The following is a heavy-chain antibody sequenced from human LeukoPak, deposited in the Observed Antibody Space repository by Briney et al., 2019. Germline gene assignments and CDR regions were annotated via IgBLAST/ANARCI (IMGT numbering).Heavy chain of an antibody. J-gene: IGHJ2*01. CDR3: ARIQETTYGWYFDL. V-gene: IGHV4-31*03. CDR2: IYYSGST. D-gene: IGHD1-7*01. CDR1: GGSISSGGYY. Sequence: SETLSLTCTVSGGSISSGGYYWSWIRQHPGKGLEWIGYIYYSGSTYYNPSLKSRVTISVDTSKNQFSLKLSSVTAADTAVYYCARIQETTYGWYFDLWGRGTLVTVSS.